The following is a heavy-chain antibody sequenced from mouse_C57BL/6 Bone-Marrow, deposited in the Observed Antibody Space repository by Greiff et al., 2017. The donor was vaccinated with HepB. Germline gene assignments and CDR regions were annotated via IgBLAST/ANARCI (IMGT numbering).Heavy chain of an antibody. J-gene: IGHJ2*01. D-gene: IGHD2-1*01. V-gene: IGHV5-6*01. CDR2: ISSGGSYT. CDR3: ASLLRRRDFDY. Sequence: EVNVVESGGDLVKPGGSLKLSCAASGFTFSSYGMSWVRQTPDKRLEWVATISSGGSYTYYPDSVKGRFTISRDNAKNTLYLQMSSLKSEDTAMYYCASLLRRRDFDYWGQGTTLTVSS. CDR1: GFTFSSYG.